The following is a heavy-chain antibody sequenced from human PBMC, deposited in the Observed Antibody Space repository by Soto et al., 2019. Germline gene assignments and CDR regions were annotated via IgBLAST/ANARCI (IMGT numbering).Heavy chain of an antibody. CDR2: IYYSGST. V-gene: IGHV4-31*03. CDR3: ARDTYYDILTGPPPYYYYGMDG. Sequence: PSETLSLTCTVSGGSISSGGYYWSWIRQHPGKGLEWIGYIYYSGSTYYNPSLKSRVTISVDTSKNQFSLKLSSVTAADTAVYYCARDTYYDILTGPPPYYYYGMDGWGQGTTVTVSS. D-gene: IGHD3-9*01. CDR1: GGSISSGGYY. J-gene: IGHJ6*02.